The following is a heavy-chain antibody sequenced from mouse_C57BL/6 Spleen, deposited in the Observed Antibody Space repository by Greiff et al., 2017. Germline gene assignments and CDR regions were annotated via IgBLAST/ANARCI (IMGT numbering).Heavy chain of an antibody. CDR3: ASPAYYRNYFDY. CDR2: IYPGSGST. D-gene: IGHD2-10*01. Sequence: VQLQQSGAELVKPGASVKMSCKASGYTFTSYWITWVKQRPGQGLEWIGDIYPGSGSTNYNEKFKSKATLTVVSPSSTAYMQLSSLTSDDSAVYYCASPAYYRNYFDYWGQGTTLTVSS. J-gene: IGHJ2*01. CDR1: GYTFTSYW. V-gene: IGHV1-55*01.